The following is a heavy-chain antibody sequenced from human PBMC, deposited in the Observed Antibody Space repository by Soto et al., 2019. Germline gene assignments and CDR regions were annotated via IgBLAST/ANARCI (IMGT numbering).Heavy chain of an antibody. D-gene: IGHD6-13*01. J-gene: IGHJ4*02. CDR2: IYYSGNT. Sequence: ETLSLTCTVSGGSISSSSYYWGWIRQPPGKGLEWIGSIYYSGNTYYNPSLKSRVTISVDTSKNQFSLKLSSVTAADTAVYYCARRLFSSSWPLYFDFWGQGTLVTVSS. CDR3: ARRLFSSSWPLYFDF. V-gene: IGHV4-39*01. CDR1: GGSISSSSYY.